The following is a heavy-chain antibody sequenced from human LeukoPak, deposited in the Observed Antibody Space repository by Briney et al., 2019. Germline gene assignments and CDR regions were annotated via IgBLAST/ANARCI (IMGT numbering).Heavy chain of an antibody. CDR2: ISWNRGSI. CDR3: AKGGAAADNYWYFDL. D-gene: IGHD6-13*01. Sequence: GRSLRLSCAASGFTFDGYDMHWVRQAPGKGLEWVSGISWNRGSIGYADSVKGRFTISRDTAKNSLYLQMNSLRPEDTALYYCAKGGAAADNYWYFDLWGRGTLVTVSS. V-gene: IGHV3-9*01. CDR1: GFTFDGYD. J-gene: IGHJ2*01.